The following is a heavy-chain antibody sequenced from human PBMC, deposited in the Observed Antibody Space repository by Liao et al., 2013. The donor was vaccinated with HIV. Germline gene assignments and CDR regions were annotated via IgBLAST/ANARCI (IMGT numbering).Heavy chain of an antibody. D-gene: IGHD1-26*01. J-gene: IGHJ4*02. CDR2: IYYSGTT. V-gene: IGHV4-30-4*08. Sequence: QVQLQESGPGLVKPSQTLSLNCTVSGDSFTKTNYYWNWIRQPAGEGLEWIGYIYYSGTTSYNPSLMSRLSISLDTSKNQLSLHLTSLTAADTAVYYCARRARYYPFDYWGQGTLVTVSS. CDR1: GDSFTKTNYY. CDR3: ARRARYYPFDY.